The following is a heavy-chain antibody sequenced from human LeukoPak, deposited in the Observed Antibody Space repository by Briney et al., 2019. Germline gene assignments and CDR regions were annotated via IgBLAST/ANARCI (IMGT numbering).Heavy chain of an antibody. CDR2: ISYDGSDK. CDR1: GFTFSTYG. V-gene: IGHV3-30*03. J-gene: IGHJ6*02. CDR3: AIERQFCSSASCFYYYYSGMDV. D-gene: IGHD2-2*01. Sequence: QTGGSLRLSCAASGFTFSTYGMHWVRQAPGKGLEWVAVISYDGSDKYSADSVKGRFTISRDNSKNTLYLQMNSLRAEDTAVYYCAIERQFCSSASCFYYYYSGMDVWGQGTTVTVSS.